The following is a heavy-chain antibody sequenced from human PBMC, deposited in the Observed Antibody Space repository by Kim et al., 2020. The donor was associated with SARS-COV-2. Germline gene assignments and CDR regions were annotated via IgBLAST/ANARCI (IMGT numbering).Heavy chain of an antibody. J-gene: IGHJ6*02. Sequence: GGSLRLSCAGSGFNFNAYAIHWVRQAPGKGLEWIGVISDDGSNLYYTESVRGRFTISRDNSKNTLSLGINSLRPEDTGVYYCARDTCPLYLPCPVYHGLGLWRHGTTVTVS. CDR1: GFNFNAYA. V-gene: IGHV3-30*03. CDR3: ARDTCPLYLPCPVYHGLGL. D-gene: IGHD2-21*01. CDR2: ISDDGSNL.